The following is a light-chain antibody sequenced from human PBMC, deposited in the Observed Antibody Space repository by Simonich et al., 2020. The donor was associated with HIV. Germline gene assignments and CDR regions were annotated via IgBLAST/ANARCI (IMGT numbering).Light chain of an antibody. CDR3: QQYNNWSQD. V-gene: IGKV3-15*01. J-gene: IGKJ5*01. Sequence: EIVMPQSPATLSVSPGERATLSCRASQSVGSNLACFQQKPGQAPRLLIYGASTRATVIPARFSGSGSGTDFTLTISSLQSEDFAVYYCQQYNNWSQDFGQGTRLEIK. CDR1: QSVGSN. CDR2: GAS.